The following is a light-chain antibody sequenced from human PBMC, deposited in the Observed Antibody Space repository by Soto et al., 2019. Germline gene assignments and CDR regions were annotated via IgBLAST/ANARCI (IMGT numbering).Light chain of an antibody. J-gene: IGLJ2*01. CDR2: EVS. CDR1: SSDIGRYNY. CDR3: TSYTTINTII. Sequence: QSALTQPAAVSGSPGQSITISCTGTSSDIGRYNYVSWYQQHPGKAPKLMISEVSNRPSGVSDRFSGFKSGNTASLTISGLRAEDEADYYCTSYTTINTIIFGGGTKVTVL. V-gene: IGLV2-14*01.